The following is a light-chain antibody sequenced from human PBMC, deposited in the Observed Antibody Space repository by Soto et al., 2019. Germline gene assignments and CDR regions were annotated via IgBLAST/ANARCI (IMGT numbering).Light chain of an antibody. CDR2: DVS. CDR1: QDIGGA. CDR3: QQFNSYPIT. J-gene: IGKJ5*01. V-gene: IGKV1-13*02. Sequence: AIQVTQSPSSLSASVGDRVTMTCRASQDIGGALAWYQQKSGKPPNLLIYDVSTLEGGVPSRFSGSGSGTEFTLTISSLQPEDFGTYYCQQFNSYPITFGHGTRLEIK.